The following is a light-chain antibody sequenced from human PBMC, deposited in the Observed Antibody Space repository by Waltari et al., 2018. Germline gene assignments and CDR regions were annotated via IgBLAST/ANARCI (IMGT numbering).Light chain of an antibody. J-gene: IGLJ2*01. CDR1: SSNIGAGYD. Sequence: QSVLTQPPSVSGAPGQRVTISCTGSSSNIGAGYDVHWYQQLPGTAPKLLIYGNSNRPSGVPDRFSGSKSGPSASLAITGLQAEDEADYYCQSYDSSLSGGVFGGGTKLTVL. V-gene: IGLV1-40*01. CDR2: GNS. CDR3: QSYDSSLSGGV.